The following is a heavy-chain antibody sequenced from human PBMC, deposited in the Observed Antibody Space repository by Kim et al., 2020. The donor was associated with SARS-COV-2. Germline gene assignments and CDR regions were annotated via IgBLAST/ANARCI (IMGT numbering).Heavy chain of an antibody. D-gene: IGHD6-13*01. Sequence: ASVKVSCKASGYTFTSYAMHWVRQAPGQRLEWMGWINAGNGNTKYSQKFQGRVTITRDTSASTAYMELSSLRSEDTAVYYCAAAAGQHGYFQHWGQGTLVTVSS. J-gene: IGHJ1*01. V-gene: IGHV1-3*01. CDR2: INAGNGNT. CDR1: GYTFTSYA. CDR3: AAAAGQHGYFQH.